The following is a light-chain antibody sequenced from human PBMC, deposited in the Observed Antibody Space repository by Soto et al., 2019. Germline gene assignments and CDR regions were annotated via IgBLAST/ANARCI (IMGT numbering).Light chain of an antibody. CDR3: SSYGGSNNVI. Sequence: QSVLTQPPSASGSPGQSVTISCIGNSSDVGGYDYVSWYQQHPGKAPKLMIYEVNRRPSGVPDRFSGSRSGNTASLTVSRLQAEDEADYYCSSYGGSNNVIFGGGTKVTVL. CDR1: SSDVGGYDY. V-gene: IGLV2-8*01. CDR2: EVN. J-gene: IGLJ2*01.